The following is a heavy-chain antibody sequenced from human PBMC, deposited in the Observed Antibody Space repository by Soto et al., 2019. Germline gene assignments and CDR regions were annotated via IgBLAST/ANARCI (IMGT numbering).Heavy chain of an antibody. CDR1: GCPFISYI. J-gene: IGHJ4*02. D-gene: IGHD3-10*01. Sequence: GGPLRLCCAASGCPFISYIMSWVRPDPGKGLEWVSSISSSSSYIYYADSVKGRFTISRDNAKNSLYLQMNSLRAEDTAVYYCARSSSWDTMVRGVKPHFDYWGQGTRVTVSA. CDR2: ISSSSSYI. CDR3: ARSSSWDTMVRGVKPHFDY. V-gene: IGHV3-21*01.